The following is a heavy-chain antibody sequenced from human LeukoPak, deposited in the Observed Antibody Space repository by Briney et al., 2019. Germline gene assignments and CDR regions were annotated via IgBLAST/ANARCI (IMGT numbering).Heavy chain of an antibody. CDR2: IHYSGST. Sequence: SETLSLTCTVSGDSIIGYYWSWIRQPPGKGLEWIGYIHYSGSTNYNPSLNSRVTISIDTSRSHFSLKLSSATAADTAVYYCARGERLGPDFWGQGTLVTVSS. J-gene: IGHJ4*02. CDR3: ARGERLGPDF. CDR1: GDSIIGYY. V-gene: IGHV4-59*01. D-gene: IGHD1-1*01.